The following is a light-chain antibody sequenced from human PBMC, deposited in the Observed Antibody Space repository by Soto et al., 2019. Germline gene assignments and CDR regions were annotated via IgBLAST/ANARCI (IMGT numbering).Light chain of an antibody. V-gene: IGKV1-17*01. Sequence: DIQMTQSPSSLAASLGDRVTITCRASQSIRSYLNWYQQKPGKAPKLLIYAASSLQSGVPSRFRGSGSGTEYTLTISSLQPDDFETYYCQQYNSYPLTFGGGIKVDIK. CDR3: QQYNSYPLT. J-gene: IGKJ4*01. CDR2: AAS. CDR1: QSIRSY.